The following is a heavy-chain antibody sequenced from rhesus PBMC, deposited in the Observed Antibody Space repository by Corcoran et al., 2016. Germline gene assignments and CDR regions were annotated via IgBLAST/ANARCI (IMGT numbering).Heavy chain of an antibody. J-gene: IGHJ4*01. D-gene: IGHD4-29*01. CDR2: ISGTTAST. Sequence: QVQLQESGPGLVKPAETLSLTCAVSGYSVTSNYWSWICQPPGKGLEWIGYISGTTASTYYNPSLKSRVTISTDTSKNQFSLKVNSVTAADTAVYYCATSTVAATAYWGQGVLVTVSS. V-gene: IGHV4-165*01. CDR3: ATSTVAATAY. CDR1: GYSVTSNY.